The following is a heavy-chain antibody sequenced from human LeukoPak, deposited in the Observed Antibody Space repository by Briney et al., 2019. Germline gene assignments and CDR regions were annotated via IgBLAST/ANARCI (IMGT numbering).Heavy chain of an antibody. CDR2: IYSGGST. V-gene: IGHV3-53*05. J-gene: IGHJ3*02. D-gene: IGHD1-26*01. CDR1: GFTVSSNY. CDR3: AKDLVGARVGDDAFDI. Sequence: GGSLRLSCAASGFTVSSNYMSWVRQAPGKGLEWVSVIYSGGSTYHADSVKGRFTISRDNSKNTLYLQMNSLRVEDTAMYYCAKDLVGARVGDDAFDIWGQGTMVTVSS.